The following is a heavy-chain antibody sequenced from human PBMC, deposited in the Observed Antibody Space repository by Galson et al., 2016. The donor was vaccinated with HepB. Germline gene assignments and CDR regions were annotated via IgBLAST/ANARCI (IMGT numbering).Heavy chain of an antibody. D-gene: IGHD6-19*01. V-gene: IGHV3-21*01. CDR2: ISSTSISI. CDR3: ARVRCSSGCKLPFY. CDR1: GFTFSNYA. Sequence: SLRLSCAASGFTFSNYAMNWVRQAPGKGLEWVSSISSTSISIYYADSVKGRFTISRDNAKNSLHPQMNSLRAEDTAVYYCARVRCSSGCKLPFYWGQGTLVTVSS. J-gene: IGHJ4*02.